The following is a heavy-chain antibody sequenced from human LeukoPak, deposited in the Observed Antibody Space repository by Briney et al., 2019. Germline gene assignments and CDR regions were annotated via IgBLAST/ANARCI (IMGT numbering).Heavy chain of an antibody. Sequence: GGTLRLSCEASGFTFSTYGTSWVRQAPGKGLEWVSAISYSGGSTYCADSVKGRFTISRDNSKNTLYLQMNSLRAEDTAVYFCARDVDFYASGSYSDYWGQGTLATVSS. V-gene: IGHV3-23*01. CDR1: GFTFSTYG. D-gene: IGHD3-10*01. CDR3: ARDVDFYASGSYSDY. J-gene: IGHJ4*01. CDR2: ISYSGGST.